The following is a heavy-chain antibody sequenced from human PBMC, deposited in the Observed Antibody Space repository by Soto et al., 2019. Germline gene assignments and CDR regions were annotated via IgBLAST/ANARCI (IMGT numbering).Heavy chain of an antibody. J-gene: IGHJ4*02. Sequence: SETLSLTCAVYGGSFSGYYWSWIRQPPGKGLEWIGEINHSGSTNYNPSLKSRVTISVDTSKNQFALKLSSVTAADTAVYYSARFGYSSGWYDYSDYWGQGTLVTVSS. CDR1: GGSFSGYY. V-gene: IGHV4-34*01. CDR2: INHSGST. CDR3: ARFGYSSGWYDYSDY. D-gene: IGHD6-19*01.